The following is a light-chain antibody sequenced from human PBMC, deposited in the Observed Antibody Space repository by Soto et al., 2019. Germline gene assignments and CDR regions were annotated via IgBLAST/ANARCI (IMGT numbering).Light chain of an antibody. CDR1: QSVGTR. CDR3: QQYGSSLIT. V-gene: IGKV3-20*01. CDR2: GAS. Sequence: EIVMTQSPATLSVSPGERASLSCRAAQSVGTRLAWYQHKTGQAPRLLISGASSRATGIPDRFSGSGSGTDFTLTISRLEPEDFAVYYCQQYGSSLITFGQGTRLEIK. J-gene: IGKJ5*01.